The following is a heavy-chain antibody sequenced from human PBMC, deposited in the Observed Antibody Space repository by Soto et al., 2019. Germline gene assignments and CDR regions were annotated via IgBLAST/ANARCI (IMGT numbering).Heavy chain of an antibody. CDR2: INHRGQS. Sequence: SETLSLTCVVSGGSLSDYSWIWIRQPPGRGLEWIGEINHRGQSNFKPSLKSRTVISVDKSKNQVSLNLSSVTAADTAVYYCAKVSRITIFGGGWFDPWGQGILVTVSS. CDR3: AKVSRITIFGGGWFDP. D-gene: IGHD3-3*01. V-gene: IGHV4-34*01. J-gene: IGHJ5*02. CDR1: GGSLSDYS.